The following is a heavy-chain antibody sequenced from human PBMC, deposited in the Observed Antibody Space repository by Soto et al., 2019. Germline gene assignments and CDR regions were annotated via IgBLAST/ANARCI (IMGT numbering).Heavy chain of an antibody. Sequence: EVQLVESGGGLVQPGGSLRLSCAASGFTFSSYSMNWVRQAPGQGLEWVSYISSSSSTIYYADSVKGRFTISRDNAKNSLYLQMNSLRVEDTAVYYCARDSLHNGEYWYFDLWGRGTLVTVAS. CDR3: ARDSLHNGEYWYFDL. CDR2: ISSSSSTI. CDR1: GFTFSSYS. D-gene: IGHD4-17*01. J-gene: IGHJ2*01. V-gene: IGHV3-48*01.